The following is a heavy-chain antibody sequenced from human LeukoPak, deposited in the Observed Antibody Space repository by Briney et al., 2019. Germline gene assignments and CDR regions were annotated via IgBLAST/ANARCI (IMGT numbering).Heavy chain of an antibody. D-gene: IGHD2-2*01. CDR2: IYHSGST. J-gene: IGHJ3*02. CDR3: ARDSRRYCSSTSCPRGAFDI. Sequence: PSETLSLTCTVSGGSISSSKYYWGWIRQPPGKGLEWIGSIYHSGSTYYNPSLKSRVTISVDTSKNQFSLKLSSVTAADTAVYYCARDSRRYCSSTSCPRGAFDIWGQGTMVTVSS. V-gene: IGHV4-39*07. CDR1: GGSISSSKYY.